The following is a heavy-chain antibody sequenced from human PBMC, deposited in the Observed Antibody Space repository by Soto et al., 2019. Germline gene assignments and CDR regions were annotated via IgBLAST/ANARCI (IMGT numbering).Heavy chain of an antibody. V-gene: IGHV1-69*13. J-gene: IGHJ6*02. CDR2: IIPIFGTA. CDR3: ARRAVISSSSKNYYYYYGMDV. D-gene: IGHD6-6*01. Sequence: SVKVTCKASGGTFSSYAISWVRQAPGQGLEWMGGIIPIFGTANYAQKFQGRVTITADESTSTAYMELSSLRSEDTAVYYCARRAVISSSSKNYYYYYGMDVWGQGTTVTVSS. CDR1: GGTFSSYA.